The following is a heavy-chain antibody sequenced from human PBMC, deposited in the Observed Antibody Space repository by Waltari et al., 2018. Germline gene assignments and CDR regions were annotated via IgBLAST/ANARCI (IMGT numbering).Heavy chain of an antibody. Sequence: QVRLIESGGGAVQPGGSLRLSCFASGFTFSQYGMHWVRQAPGKGVEWLTLISFDGKETYYGDSAEDRFTISRDNSRDTLYLQLDNLRVEDTAEYYCVKDNSHGGKFLDSWGPGAQVIVFS. CDR1: GFTFSQYG. CDR3: VKDNSHGGKFLDS. D-gene: IGHD2-15*01. V-gene: IGHV3-30*18. CDR2: ISFDGKET. J-gene: IGHJ4*02.